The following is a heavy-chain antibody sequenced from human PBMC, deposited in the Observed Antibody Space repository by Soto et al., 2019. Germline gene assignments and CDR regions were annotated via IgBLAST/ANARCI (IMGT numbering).Heavy chain of an antibody. D-gene: IGHD3-3*01. CDR1: GFTFSSYG. CDR3: ARDGYDFWSGPTPLDY. Sequence: QVQLVESGGGVVQPGRPLRLSCAASGFTFSSYGMHWVRQAPGKGLEWVAVIWYDGSNKYYADSVKGRFTISRDNSKNTLYLQMNSLRAEDTAVYYCARDGYDFWSGPTPLDYWGQGTLVTVSS. CDR2: IWYDGSNK. V-gene: IGHV3-33*01. J-gene: IGHJ4*02.